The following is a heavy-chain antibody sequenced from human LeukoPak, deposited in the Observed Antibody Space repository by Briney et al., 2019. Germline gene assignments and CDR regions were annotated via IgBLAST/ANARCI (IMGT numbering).Heavy chain of an antibody. J-gene: IGHJ6*03. V-gene: IGHV3-21*01. CDR2: ISTSSSYI. D-gene: IGHD6-19*01. Sequence: GGSLRLSCTASGFTFSSYSMNWVRQAPGKGLEWVSSISTSSSYIYYADSVKGRFTISRDNSKNTLYLQMNSLRAEDTAVYYCAKDDGGWYMDVWGKGTTVTVSS. CDR3: AKDDGGWYMDV. CDR1: GFTFSSYS.